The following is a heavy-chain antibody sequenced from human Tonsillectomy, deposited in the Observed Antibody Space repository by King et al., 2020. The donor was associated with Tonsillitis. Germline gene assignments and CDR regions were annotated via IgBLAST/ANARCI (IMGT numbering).Heavy chain of an antibody. J-gene: IGHJ6*02. V-gene: IGHV3-23*04. Sequence: QLVQSGGGLVQPGGSLRLSCAASGFTFSSYAMSWVRQAPGKGLEWVSAISGSGGSTYYADSVKGRFTISRDNSKNTLYLQMNSLRAEDTAVYYCAKDLSYYDFWSGYAYYYGMDVWGQGTTVTVSS. CDR2: ISGSGGST. CDR1: GFTFSSYA. CDR3: AKDLSYYDFWSGYAYYYGMDV. D-gene: IGHD3-3*01.